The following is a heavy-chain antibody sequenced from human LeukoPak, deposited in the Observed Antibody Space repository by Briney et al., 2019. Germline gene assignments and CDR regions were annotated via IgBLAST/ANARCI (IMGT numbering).Heavy chain of an antibody. Sequence: PGGSLRLSCAASGFTFSSYEMNWVRQAPGKGLEWVSYISSSGSTIYYADSVKGRFTISRDNAKNSLYLQMNSLRVEDTAVYYCANYKREYIGSSDYWGQGTLVTVSS. CDR2: ISSSGSTI. V-gene: IGHV3-48*03. CDR1: GFTFSSYE. CDR3: ANYKREYIGSSDY. J-gene: IGHJ4*02. D-gene: IGHD5-12*01.